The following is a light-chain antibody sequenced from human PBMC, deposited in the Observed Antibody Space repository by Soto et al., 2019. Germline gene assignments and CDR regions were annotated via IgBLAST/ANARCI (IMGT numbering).Light chain of an antibody. V-gene: IGKV3-11*01. J-gene: IGKJ5*01. CDR2: GAS. Sequence: EIVLTQSPATLSLSPGERATLSCRASQSVSSYLAWYQQRPGQAPRLLIYGASNRATGIPARFSGSGSGTDLTLTNNSLEAEDFAVYYCQQRTACPMTFGQGTRLEIK. CDR1: QSVSSY. CDR3: QQRTACPMT.